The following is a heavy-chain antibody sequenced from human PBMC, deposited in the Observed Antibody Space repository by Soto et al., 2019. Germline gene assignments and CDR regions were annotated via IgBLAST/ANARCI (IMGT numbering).Heavy chain of an antibody. Sequence: PGGSLRLSCAASGFTFSSYAMSWVRQAPGKGLEWVSAISGGTSSTYYAESVKGRFTISRDNSKNTLYLQMNSLRAEDTAVYYCAKERWAAAGTPTLDYWGQGTLVTFSS. J-gene: IGHJ4*02. CDR2: ISGGTSST. V-gene: IGHV3-23*01. CDR1: GFTFSSYA. CDR3: AKERWAAAGTPTLDY. D-gene: IGHD6-13*01.